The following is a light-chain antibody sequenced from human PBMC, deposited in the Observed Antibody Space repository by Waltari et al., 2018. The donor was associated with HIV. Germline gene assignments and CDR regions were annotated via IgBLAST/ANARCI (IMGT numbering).Light chain of an antibody. CDR1: RSNVGSNT. V-gene: IGLV1-44*01. CDR3: AAWDDSLNGPV. J-gene: IGLJ2*01. Sequence: QSVLTQPPSASGTPGQRVTISCSGSRSNVGSNTVTWYQQLPGTAPKLLIYSNSQRPSGVPDRLSGSKSDTSASLAISGLQSEDEADYYCAAWDDSLNGPVFGGGTKLTVL. CDR2: SNS.